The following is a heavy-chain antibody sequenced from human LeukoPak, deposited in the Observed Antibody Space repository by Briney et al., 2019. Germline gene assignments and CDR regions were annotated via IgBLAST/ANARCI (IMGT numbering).Heavy chain of an antibody. V-gene: IGHV3-9*01. J-gene: IGHJ4*02. Sequence: GRSLRLSCAASGFTFDDYAMHWVRQAPGKGLEWVSGISWNSGSIGYADSVKGRFTISRDNAKNSLYLQMNSLRAEDTALYYCAKDRVAVAGTIDYWGQGTLVTVSS. D-gene: IGHD6-19*01. CDR3: AKDRVAVAGTIDY. CDR1: GFTFDDYA. CDR2: ISWNSGSI.